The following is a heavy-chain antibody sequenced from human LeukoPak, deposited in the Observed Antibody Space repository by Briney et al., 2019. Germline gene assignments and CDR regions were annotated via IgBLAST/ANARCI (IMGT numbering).Heavy chain of an antibody. J-gene: IGHJ4*02. CDR1: GFTFSSYA. CDR2: ISGSGGST. V-gene: IGHV3-23*01. Sequence: GGSLRLSCAASGFTFSSYAMSWVRQAPGKVLEWVSAISGSGGSTYYADSVKGRFTISRDNSKNTLYLQMNSLRAEDTAVYYCAKSEELLWFGELLSSSFDYWGQGTLVTVSS. CDR3: AKSEELLWFGELLSSSFDY. D-gene: IGHD3-10*01.